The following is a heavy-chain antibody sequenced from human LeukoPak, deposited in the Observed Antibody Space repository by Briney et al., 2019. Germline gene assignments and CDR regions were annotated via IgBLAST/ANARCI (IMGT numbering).Heavy chain of an antibody. V-gene: IGHV3-23*01. CDR2: NSXSXXXX. J-gene: IGHJ4*02. CDR1: XXTXXXXX. Sequence: GGSLRLSCAXSXXTXXXXXXXXXXXAXXXGLEWXSANSXSXXXXYXXXYVKGRFTISRDNSKNTLYLQMNXLRAEDTXVXXCXSRSLWYGEDYWGQGTLVTVSS. CDR3: XSRSLWYGEDY. D-gene: IGHD3-10*01.